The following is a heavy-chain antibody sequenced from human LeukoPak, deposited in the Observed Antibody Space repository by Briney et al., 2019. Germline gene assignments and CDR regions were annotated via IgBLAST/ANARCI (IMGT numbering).Heavy chain of an antibody. V-gene: IGHV1-2*02. CDR1: GYTFTGQY. D-gene: IGHD3-10*01. CDR3: ASYPRYVGSPPFDY. J-gene: IGHJ4*02. CDR2: INPNTGAT. Sequence: GASVKVSCKASGYTFTGQYMHWVRQAPGQGLEWMGWINPNTGATNYAQNFQGRVAMTRDTTISTAYMELSRVTSDDTAVYYCASYPRYVGSPPFDYWGQGTLVTVSS.